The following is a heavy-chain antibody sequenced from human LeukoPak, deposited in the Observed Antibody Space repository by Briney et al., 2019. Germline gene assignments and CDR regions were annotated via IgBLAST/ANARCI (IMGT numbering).Heavy chain of an antibody. J-gene: IGHJ4*02. CDR1: GFTFGTYW. V-gene: IGHV3-7*01. CDR3: ARDPSSLRDSFAH. CDR2: IKEDGSEK. Sequence: GGSLRLSCAASGFTFGTYWMNWVRQVPGKGLEWVANIKEDGSEKYYVDSAKGRFTISRDNAKNSLYLQMNSLRAEDTAVYYCARDPSSLRDSFAHWAQGTLVTVPS.